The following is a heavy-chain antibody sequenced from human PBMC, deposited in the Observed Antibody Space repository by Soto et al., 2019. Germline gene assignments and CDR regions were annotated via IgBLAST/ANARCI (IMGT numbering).Heavy chain of an antibody. J-gene: IGHJ5*02. CDR2: IIPIFGTA. CDR1: GGTFSSYA. D-gene: IGHD2-15*01. CDR3: ARDRGSVVVAATAGWFDH. Sequence: GXSVKVSCKASGGTFSSYAISWVRQAPGQGLEWMGGIIPIFGTANYAQKFQGRVTITADESTSTAYMELSSLRSEDTAVYYCARDRGSVVVAATAGWFDHWGQGTLVTVSS. V-gene: IGHV1-69*13.